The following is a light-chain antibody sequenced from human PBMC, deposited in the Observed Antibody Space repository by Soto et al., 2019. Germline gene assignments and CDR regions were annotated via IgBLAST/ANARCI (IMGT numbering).Light chain of an antibody. V-gene: IGKV3-20*01. CDR2: GAS. J-gene: IGKJ2*02. CDR1: QSVRSSY. Sequence: EIELTQSPGTLSLSPGERATLSCRASQSVRSSYLAWYQQKPGQDPRLLIYGASSRATGIPDRFSGSGSGTDFTLTISRLEPEDFAVYYCQQYGSSPSTFGQGTKLEIK. CDR3: QQYGSSPST.